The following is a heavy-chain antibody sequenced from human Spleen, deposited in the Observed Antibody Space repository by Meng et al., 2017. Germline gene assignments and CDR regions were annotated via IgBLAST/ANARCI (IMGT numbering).Heavy chain of an antibody. J-gene: IGHJ6*02. CDR2: INWNGDST. CDR1: GFTFGDYG. V-gene: IGHV3-20*04. CDR3: AREGSDSGYGVDL. Sequence: GESLKISCAASGFTFGDYGMSWVRQAPGKGLEWVSNINWNGDSTSYADSVKGRFTISRDNAKNSLYLQMISLRAEDTALYYCAREGSDSGYGVDLWGQGTTVTVSS. D-gene: IGHD3-10*01.